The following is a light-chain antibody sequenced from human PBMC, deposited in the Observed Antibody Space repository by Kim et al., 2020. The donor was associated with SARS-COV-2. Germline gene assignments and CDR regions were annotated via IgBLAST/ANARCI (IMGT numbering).Light chain of an antibody. CDR1: QSVSSSY. V-gene: IGKV3-20*01. CDR3: QQYGSSLYT. CDR2: GAS. J-gene: IGKJ2*01. Sequence: LAPGERATLACRASQSVSSSYLAWYQQKPGQAPRLLIYGASSRATGIPDRFSGSGSGTDFTLTISRLEPEDFAVYYCQQYGSSLYTFGQGTKLEI.